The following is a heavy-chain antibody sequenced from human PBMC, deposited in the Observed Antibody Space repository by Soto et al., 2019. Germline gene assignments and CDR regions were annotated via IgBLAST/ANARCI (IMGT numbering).Heavy chain of an antibody. CDR2: IWYDGSNK. CDR3: ARDRATMVRGVIGYYYYYGMDV. Sequence: GGSLRLSCAASGFTFSSYGMHWVRQAPGEGLEWVAVIWYDGSNKYYGDSVKGRFTISRDNSKNTLYLQMNSLRAEDTAVYYCARDRATMVRGVIGYYYYYGMDVWGQGTTVTVSS. CDR1: GFTFSSYG. D-gene: IGHD3-10*01. V-gene: IGHV3-33*01. J-gene: IGHJ6*02.